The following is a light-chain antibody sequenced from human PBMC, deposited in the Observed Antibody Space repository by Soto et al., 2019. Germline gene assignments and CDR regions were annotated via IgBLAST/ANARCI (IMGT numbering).Light chain of an antibody. V-gene: IGKV1-5*01. CDR2: DAS. CDR3: QQYNSYSPGFT. CDR1: QSISSW. J-gene: IGKJ3*01. Sequence: DIQMTQSPSTLSASVGDRVTITCRASQSISSWLAWYQQKPGKAPKLLIYDASSLESGVPSRFSGSGSGTEFRLTISSLQPDDFATYYCQQYNSYSPGFTFGPGTKVDIK.